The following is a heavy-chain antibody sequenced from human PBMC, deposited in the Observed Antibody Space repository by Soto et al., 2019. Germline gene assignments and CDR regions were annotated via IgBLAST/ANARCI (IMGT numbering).Heavy chain of an antibody. CDR2: IYHSGST. D-gene: IGHD6-13*01. CDR3: ARRTAGYSSSWYVIDV. J-gene: IGHJ6*02. Sequence: PSETLSLTCAVSGGSISSGGYSWSWIRQPPGKGLEWIGYIYHSGSTYYNPSLKSRVTISVDRSKNQFSLKLSSVTAADTAVYYCARRTAGYSSSWYVIDVWGQGTTVTVSS. V-gene: IGHV4-30-2*01. CDR1: GGSISSGGYS.